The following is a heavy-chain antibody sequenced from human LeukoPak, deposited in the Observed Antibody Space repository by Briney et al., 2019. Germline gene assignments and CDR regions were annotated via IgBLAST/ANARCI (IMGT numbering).Heavy chain of an antibody. V-gene: IGHV3-30-3*01. Sequence: GGPLRLSCAASGFTFSSYAMHWVRQAPGKGLEWVAVISYDGSNKYYADSVKGRFTISRDNSKNTLYLQMNSLRAEDTAVYYCARAPIAVASFDYWGQGTLVTVSS. J-gene: IGHJ4*02. D-gene: IGHD6-19*01. CDR2: ISYDGSNK. CDR3: ARAPIAVASFDY. CDR1: GFTFSSYA.